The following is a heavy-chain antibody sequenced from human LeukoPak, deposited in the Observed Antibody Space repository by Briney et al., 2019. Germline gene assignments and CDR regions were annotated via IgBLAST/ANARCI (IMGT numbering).Heavy chain of an antibody. CDR3: ARENDYGDYPQGMDV. CDR2: IYTSGST. D-gene: IGHD4-17*01. CDR1: GGSISSGSYY. Sequence: PSETLSLTCTVSGGSISSGSYYWSWIRQPAGKGLEWIGRIYTSGSTNYNPSLKSRVTISVDTSKNQFSLKLSSVTAADTAVYYCARENDYGDYPQGMDVWGQGTTVTVSS. V-gene: IGHV4-61*02. J-gene: IGHJ6*02.